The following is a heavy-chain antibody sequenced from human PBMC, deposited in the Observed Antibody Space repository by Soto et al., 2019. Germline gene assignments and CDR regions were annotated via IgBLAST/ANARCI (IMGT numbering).Heavy chain of an antibody. D-gene: IGHD2-8*01. CDR2: ITNRGTHT. Sequence: VQLVESGGSLVKPGESLRLSCAASGFSFSSYTMNWVRQAPGKGLQWVSSITNRGTHTYSADSVKGGFTISRDNDKNSWYLQLNNLGAEDTVIYFCARAHGVACFDSLGLGTLGTVTS. CDR1: GFSFSSYT. J-gene: IGHJ5*01. CDR3: ARAHGVACFDS. V-gene: IGHV3-21*01.